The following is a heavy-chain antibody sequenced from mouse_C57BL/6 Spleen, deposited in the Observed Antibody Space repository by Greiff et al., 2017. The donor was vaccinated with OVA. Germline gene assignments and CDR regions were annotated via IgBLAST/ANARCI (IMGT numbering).Heavy chain of an antibody. J-gene: IGHJ3*01. CDR1: GFTFSSYG. CDR3: ARRGLGRFAY. D-gene: IGHD3-3*01. Sequence: EVKLVESGGDLVKPGGSLKLSCAASGFTFSSYGMSWVRQTPDKRLEWVATISSGGSYTYYPDSVKGRFTISRDNAKNTLYLQMSSLKSEDTAMCYCARRGLGRFAYWGQGTLVTVSA. CDR2: ISSGGSYT. V-gene: IGHV5-6*02.